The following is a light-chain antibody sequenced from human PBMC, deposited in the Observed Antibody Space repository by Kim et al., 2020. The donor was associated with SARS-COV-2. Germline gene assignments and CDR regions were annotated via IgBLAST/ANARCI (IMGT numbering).Light chain of an antibody. CDR2: GAS. CDR1: QSVSSSY. CDR3: QQYGSSSFT. J-gene: IGKJ3*01. Sequence: EIVLTQSPGTLSLSPGERATLSCRASQSVSSSYLARYQQKPGQAPRLLIYGASSRATGIPDRFSGSGSGTDFTLNISRLEPEDFAVYYCQQYGSSSFTFGPGTKVDIK. V-gene: IGKV3-20*01.